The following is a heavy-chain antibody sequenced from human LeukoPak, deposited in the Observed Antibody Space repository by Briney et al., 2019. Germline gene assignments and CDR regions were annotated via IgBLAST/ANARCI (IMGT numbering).Heavy chain of an antibody. D-gene: IGHD4-17*01. CDR3: ARGTTVTTFDY. CDR1: GGSISSGCYY. CDR2: IYYSGST. Sequence: PSQTLSLTWTVSGGSISSGCYYWIWIRQHPRKGLEWIGYIYYSGSTYYNPSLKSRVTISVDTSKNQFSLKLSSVTAADTAVYYCARGTTVTTFDYWGQGTLVTVSS. V-gene: IGHV4-31*02. J-gene: IGHJ4*02.